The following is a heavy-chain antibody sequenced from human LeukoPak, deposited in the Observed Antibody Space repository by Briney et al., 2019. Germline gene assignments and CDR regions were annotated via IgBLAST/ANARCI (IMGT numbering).Heavy chain of an antibody. V-gene: IGHV1-2*02. CDR2: INPNSGAT. D-gene: IGHD5-18*01. CDR3: ARGRPIVWVEPATVHDY. CDR1: GYTFTGYY. Sequence: ASVTVSCKASGYTFTGYYIHWVRQAPGQGLEGMGWINPNSGATNYAEKFQDRVTMTLDTSITTAYMEIRRLTSDDTALYYCARGRPIVWVEPATVHDYWGQGILVTVSS. J-gene: IGHJ4*02.